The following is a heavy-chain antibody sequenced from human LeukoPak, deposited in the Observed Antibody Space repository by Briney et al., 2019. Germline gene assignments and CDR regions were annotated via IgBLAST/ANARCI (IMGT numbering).Heavy chain of an antibody. CDR1: GFSLSSYW. J-gene: IGHJ4*02. D-gene: IGHD2-21*01. Sequence: QPGGSLRLSCAASGFSLSSYWMSWVRQTPGRGLEGVANINQDGTQKYYVDSVKGRFTISRDNAKNSLFLQMNSLRAEDTAVYYCARRLVEYWGQGTLVTVSS. V-gene: IGHV3-7*01. CDR3: ARRLVEY. CDR2: INQDGTQK.